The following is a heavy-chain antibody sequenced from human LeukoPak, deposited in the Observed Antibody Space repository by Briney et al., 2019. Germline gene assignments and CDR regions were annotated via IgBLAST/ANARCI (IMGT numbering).Heavy chain of an antibody. V-gene: IGHV1-2*02. D-gene: IGHD2-2*01. Sequence: ASVKVSCKASGYTFTGYYIHWVRQAPGQGLEWMGWINPNSGGTVYARKFQGRVTITRDTSISTGCMELSGLKSDDTAVYYCARGFQLPHPLEDWLDPWGQGTRVTVSS. CDR1: GYTFTGYY. CDR2: INPNSGGT. CDR3: ARGFQLPHPLEDWLDP. J-gene: IGHJ5*02.